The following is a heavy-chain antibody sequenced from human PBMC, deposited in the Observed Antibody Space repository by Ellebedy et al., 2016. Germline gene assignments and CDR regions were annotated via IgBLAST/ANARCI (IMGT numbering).Heavy chain of an antibody. CDR1: GFNLNTIA. Sequence: GGSLRLSCSAAGFNLNTIAMHWVRQAPGKGLEYVSSINDNGLRTHYADSVKGRFTISRDKNTLYLQMSSLRAEDTALYYCVKDRAGSYAFDIWGRGTMVTVSS. D-gene: IGHD3-10*01. V-gene: IGHV3-64D*06. J-gene: IGHJ3*02. CDR2: INDNGLRT. CDR3: VKDRAGSYAFDI.